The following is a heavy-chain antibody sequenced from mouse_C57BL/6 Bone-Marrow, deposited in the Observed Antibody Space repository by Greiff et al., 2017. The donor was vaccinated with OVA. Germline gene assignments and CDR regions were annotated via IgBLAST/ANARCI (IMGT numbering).Heavy chain of an antibody. Sequence: QVQLQQPGAELVKPGASVKLSCKASGYTFTSYWMHWVKQRPGQGLEWIGTIHPNSGSNNYNEKVKSKATLTVDKSYIPAYMQLNSLTSEASAVYYCASSGYYSNPYYAMDYWGQGTSVTVSS. J-gene: IGHJ4*01. CDR3: ASSGYYSNPYYAMDY. CDR2: IHPNSGSN. CDR1: GYTFTSYW. D-gene: IGHD2-5*01. V-gene: IGHV1-64*01.